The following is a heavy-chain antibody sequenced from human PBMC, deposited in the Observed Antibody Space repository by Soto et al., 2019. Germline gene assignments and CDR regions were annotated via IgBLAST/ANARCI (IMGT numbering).Heavy chain of an antibody. D-gene: IGHD4-17*01. V-gene: IGHV3-23*01. J-gene: IGHJ4*02. CDR2: ISGSGGST. Sequence: GGSLRLSCAASGFTFSSYAMSWVRQAPGKGLEWVSAISGSGGSTYYADSVKGRFTISRDNSKNTLYLQMNSLRAEDTAVYYCAKGDDYAPPPWYYFDYWGQGTLVTVSS. CDR3: AKGDDYAPPPWYYFDY. CDR1: GFTFSSYA.